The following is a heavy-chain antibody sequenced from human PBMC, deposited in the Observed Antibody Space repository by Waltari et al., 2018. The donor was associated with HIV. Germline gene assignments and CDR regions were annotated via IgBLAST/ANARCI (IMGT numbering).Heavy chain of an antibody. CDR1: GFTLSRHC. CDR2: IKEDGSEK. CDR3: ARVGIVVVPAGTPNDAFDV. J-gene: IGHJ3*01. Sequence: EVQLVESGGGLVQPGGSLRLSCAASGFTLSRHCMTWVRQAPGKGLEWVANIKEDGSEKHYVDSVKGRFTISRDNAENSLFLQMNSLRADDTAVYYCARVGIVVVPAGTPNDAFDVWGQGTMVTVSS. V-gene: IGHV3-7*01. D-gene: IGHD2-2*01.